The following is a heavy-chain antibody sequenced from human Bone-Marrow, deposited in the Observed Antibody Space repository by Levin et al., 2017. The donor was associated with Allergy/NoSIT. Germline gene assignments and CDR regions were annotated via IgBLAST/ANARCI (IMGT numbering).Heavy chain of an antibody. D-gene: IGHD3-10*01. V-gene: IGHV3-21*01. CDR2: ISSGGDYI. CDR3: ARGKNYYGSTSYPTNFDY. J-gene: IGHJ4*02. CDR1: GFTFSAYS. Sequence: ASVKVSCAASGFTFSAYSMNWVRQAPGKGLQWVSSISSGGDYIYYADSMKGRFTISRDNAKTSLYLQMSSLRADDSAVYYCARGKNYYGSTSYPTNFDYWGQGTLVTVSS.